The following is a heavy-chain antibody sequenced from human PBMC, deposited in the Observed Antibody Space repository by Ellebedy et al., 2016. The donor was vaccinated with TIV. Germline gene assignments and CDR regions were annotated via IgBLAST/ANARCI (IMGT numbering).Heavy chain of an antibody. Sequence: GGSLRLSXAASGFTFSSYAMHWVRQAPGKGLEWVAVISYDGSNKYYADSVKGRFTISRDNSKNTLYLQMNSLRSEDTAVYYCARGLVDGDSGGPYDYWGQGTLVTVSS. CDR3: ARGLVDGDSGGPYDY. J-gene: IGHJ4*02. CDR1: GFTFSSYA. CDR2: ISYDGSNK. V-gene: IGHV3-30-3*01. D-gene: IGHD4-17*01.